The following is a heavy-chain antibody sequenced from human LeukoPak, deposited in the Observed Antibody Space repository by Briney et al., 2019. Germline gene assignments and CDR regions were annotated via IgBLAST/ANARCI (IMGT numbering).Heavy chain of an antibody. CDR2: ISGSDVSS. D-gene: IGHD3-10*01. J-gene: IGHJ4*02. Sequence: PGGSLRLSCAASGFTFSSYVMSWVRQAPGKGLEWVSAISGSDVSSYYADSVKGRFTISRDNSKNTLYLQMNSLRAEDTAVYYCATPRMVRGVIISSDYWGQGTLVTVSS. CDR1: GFTFSSYV. CDR3: ATPRMVRGVIISSDY. V-gene: IGHV3-23*01.